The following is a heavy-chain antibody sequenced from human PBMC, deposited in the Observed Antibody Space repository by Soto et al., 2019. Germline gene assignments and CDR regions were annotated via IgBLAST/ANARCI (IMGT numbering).Heavy chain of an antibody. V-gene: IGHV3-30*18. CDR1: GFTFSNSG. Sequence: PWGSLRLSCRVSGFTFSNSGMHFGRHSPFKWLEWMAVISYDGSDKYYADSVKGRVIISRDNSKNTLNLEMNSLRAEDTAIYYCVKDRVPGAYGNYYGMDVWGQGTTVTVSS. D-gene: IGHD5-12*01. CDR2: ISYDGSDK. J-gene: IGHJ6*02. CDR3: VKDRVPGAYGNYYGMDV.